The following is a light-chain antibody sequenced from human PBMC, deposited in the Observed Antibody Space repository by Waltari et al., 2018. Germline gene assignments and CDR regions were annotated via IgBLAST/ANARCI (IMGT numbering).Light chain of an antibody. Sequence: DIQMTQSPSSLSASVGDRVTITCRASHHINTRINWYQQKPVKAPKVLIYDATTLQSGVPSRFSGSGSGTDFTLTIGSLQPEDFATYYCQQSRNIPYTFGQGTKLDIK. V-gene: IGKV1-39*01. J-gene: IGKJ2*01. CDR2: DAT. CDR1: HHINTR. CDR3: QQSRNIPYT.